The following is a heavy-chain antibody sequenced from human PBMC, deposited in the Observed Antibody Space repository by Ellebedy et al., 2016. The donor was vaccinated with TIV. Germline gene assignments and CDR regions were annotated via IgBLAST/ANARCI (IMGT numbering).Heavy chain of an antibody. CDR3: ARDLIVVVPAAIFSDYHYGMDV. J-gene: IGHJ6*02. V-gene: IGHV3-21*01. Sequence: PGGSLRLSCAASGFTLSSYTMNWVRQAPGKGLEWVSSISSGSNYIHYAGSVQGRFTISRDNAKNSLFLQMNSLRAEDTAVYYCARDLIVVVPAAIFSDYHYGMDVWGQGTTVTVSS. CDR1: GFTLSSYT. D-gene: IGHD2-2*01. CDR2: ISSGSNYI.